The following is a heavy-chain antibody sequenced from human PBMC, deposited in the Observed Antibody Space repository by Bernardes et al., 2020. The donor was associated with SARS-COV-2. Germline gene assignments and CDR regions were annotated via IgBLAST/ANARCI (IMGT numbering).Heavy chain of an antibody. Sequence: GGSLRLSCAASGFSFSSYSMNWVRKAPGKGLEWVSSISSSSSYIYYADSVKGRFTISRDNAKNSLYLQMNSLRAEDTAVYYCARDLGIVATREFDYWGQGTLVTVSS. CDR3: ARDLGIVATREFDY. CDR1: GFSFSSYS. J-gene: IGHJ4*02. V-gene: IGHV3-21*01. D-gene: IGHD5-12*01. CDR2: ISSSSSYI.